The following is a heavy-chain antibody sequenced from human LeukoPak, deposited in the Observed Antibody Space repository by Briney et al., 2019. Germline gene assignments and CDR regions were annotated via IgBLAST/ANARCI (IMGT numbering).Heavy chain of an antibody. D-gene: IGHD6-13*01. CDR1: GFTFSSYG. CDR2: IRGTGGST. CDR3: AKVAMYSSSWSVDY. Sequence: GGSLRLSCAASGFTFSSYGMSWVRQAPGKGLEWVSAIRGTGGSTYYADSLKGRITISRDNSKNTLYLQMNSLRAEDTAVYYCAKVAMYSSSWSVDYWGQGTLVTVSS. J-gene: IGHJ4*02. V-gene: IGHV3-23*01.